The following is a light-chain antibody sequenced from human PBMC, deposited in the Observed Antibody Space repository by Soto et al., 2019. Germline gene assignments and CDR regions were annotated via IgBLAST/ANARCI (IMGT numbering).Light chain of an antibody. CDR1: RSDVGGYNY. J-gene: IGLJ1*01. V-gene: IGLV2-14*01. CDR2: DVS. CDR3: SSYTSSSTLSYV. Sequence: QSALTHPASVSGSPGQSITISCTGTRSDVGGYNYVSWYQQHPGKAPKLMIYDVSNRPSGVSNRFSGSKSGNTASLTISGLQAEDEADYYCSSYTSSSTLSYVFGTGTKLTVL.